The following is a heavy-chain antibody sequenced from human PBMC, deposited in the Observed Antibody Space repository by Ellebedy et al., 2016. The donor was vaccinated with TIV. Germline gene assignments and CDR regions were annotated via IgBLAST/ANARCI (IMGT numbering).Heavy chain of an antibody. V-gene: IGHV1-46*04. Sequence: AASVKVSCKASGYTFSSYFMHWVRQAPGQGIEWMGIINPSVGSTTYAQNLQGRFTMTRDTSTTTVYMELSSLRSEDTAVYYCARARSSGWLHTPDYWGQGTLVIVSS. CDR3: ARARSSGWLHTPDY. D-gene: IGHD6-19*01. J-gene: IGHJ4*02. CDR2: INPSVGST. CDR1: GYTFSSYF.